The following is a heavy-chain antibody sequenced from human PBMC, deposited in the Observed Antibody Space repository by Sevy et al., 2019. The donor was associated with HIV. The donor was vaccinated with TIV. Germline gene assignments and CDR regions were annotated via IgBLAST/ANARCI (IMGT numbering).Heavy chain of an antibody. D-gene: IGHD6-13*01. CDR3: AKEGSSSSWYDPYYFDY. V-gene: IGHV3-30*18. CDR2: RSFDGRNK. J-gene: IGHJ4*02. Sequence: GGSLRLSCAASGFTFSSYGMHWVRQAPGKGLEWVADRSFDGRNKNYADSVKGRFTISRDNSKNTLYLQMSSLRPEDTAVYYCAKEGSSSSWYDPYYFDYWGQGTLVTVSS. CDR1: GFTFSSYG.